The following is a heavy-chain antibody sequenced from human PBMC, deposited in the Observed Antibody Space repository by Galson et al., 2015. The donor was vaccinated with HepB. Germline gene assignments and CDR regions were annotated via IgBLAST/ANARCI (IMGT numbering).Heavy chain of an antibody. CDR3: ARDGRDGYNYNFDY. CDR1: GYTFTSYG. CDR2: ISTYNGNT. J-gene: IGHJ4*02. V-gene: IGHV1-18*01. Sequence: SVKVSCKASGYTFTSYGITWVRQAPGQGLEWMGWISTYNGNTNYAQNLQGRVTMTRDTSTTTAYMELRSLRSDDTAVYYCARDGRDGYNYNFDYWGQGTVVTVSS. D-gene: IGHD5-24*01.